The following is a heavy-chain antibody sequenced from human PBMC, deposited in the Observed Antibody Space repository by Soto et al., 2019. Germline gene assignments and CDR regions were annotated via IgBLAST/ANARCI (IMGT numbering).Heavy chain of an antibody. D-gene: IGHD4-17*01. CDR3: ARDHSGDGALYFDY. J-gene: IGHJ4*02. Sequence: PGGSLRLSCAASGFTVSRRYMSWVRQAPGKGLEWVSAIYSGGSTYYADSVKGRFTISRDNSRNTLYLQMNSLRAEDTAVYYCARDHSGDGALYFDYWGQGTLVTVSS. CDR1: GFTVSRRY. CDR2: IYSGGST. V-gene: IGHV3-66*01.